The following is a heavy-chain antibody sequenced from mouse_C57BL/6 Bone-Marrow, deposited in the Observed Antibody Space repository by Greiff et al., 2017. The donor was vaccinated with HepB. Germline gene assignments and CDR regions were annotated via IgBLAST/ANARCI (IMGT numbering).Heavy chain of an antibody. CDR3: ASVIIRHYYAMDY. CDR1: GYTFTSYW. CDR2: IDPSDSYT. Sequence: VQLQQPGAELVMPGASVKLSCKASGYTFTSYWMHWVKQRPGQGLEWIGEIDPSDSYTNYNQKFKGKSTLTLDKSSSTAHMQLSSLTSEDSAVYYCASVIIRHYYAMDYWGQGTSVTVSS. J-gene: IGHJ4*01. D-gene: IGHD1-2*01. V-gene: IGHV1-69*01.